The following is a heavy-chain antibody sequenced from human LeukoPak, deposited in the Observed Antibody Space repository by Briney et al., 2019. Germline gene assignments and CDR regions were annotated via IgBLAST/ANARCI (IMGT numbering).Heavy chain of an antibody. CDR2: VHLDGRT. V-gene: IGHV4-4*02. CDR1: GGSVSSTNW. D-gene: IGHD6-25*01. Sequence: SETLSLTCGVSGGSVSSTNWWTWIRQPPGKGLEWIGEVHLDGRTNFNPSLKSRLTMSVDLSENHVSLKLTSVTAADTAVYYCAREGGFYRPLDYSGQGTLVAVSS. J-gene: IGHJ4*02. CDR3: AREGGFYRPLDY.